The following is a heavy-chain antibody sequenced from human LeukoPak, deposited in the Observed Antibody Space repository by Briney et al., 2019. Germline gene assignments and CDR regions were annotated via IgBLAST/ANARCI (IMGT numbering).Heavy chain of an antibody. CDR1: GGSISSYY. D-gene: IGHD4-17*01. Sequence: SETLSLTCTVSGGSISSYYWSWIRQPAGKGLEWIGRIYTSGSTNYNPSLKSRVTMSVDTSKNQFALKLSSVTAADTAVYYCARGAVTTWGSSYGMDVWGQGTTVTVSS. CDR2: IYTSGST. CDR3: ARGAVTTWGSSYGMDV. J-gene: IGHJ6*02. V-gene: IGHV4-4*07.